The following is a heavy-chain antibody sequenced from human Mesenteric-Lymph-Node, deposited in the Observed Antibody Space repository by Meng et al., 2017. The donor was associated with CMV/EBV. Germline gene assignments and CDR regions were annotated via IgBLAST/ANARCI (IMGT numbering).Heavy chain of an antibody. CDR1: GFTFSSYG. Sequence: AESLRLSCAASGFTFSSYGMHWVRQAPGKGLEWVAFIGNDGTNKYHADSVKGRFTISRDNSKNTLYLQLNSLRPDDTAVFYCAKSGYYDCWSGSTNLPFDYWGQGTLVTVSS. J-gene: IGHJ4*02. CDR2: IGNDGTNK. V-gene: IGHV3-30*02. CDR3: AKSGYYDCWSGSTNLPFDY. D-gene: IGHD3-3*01.